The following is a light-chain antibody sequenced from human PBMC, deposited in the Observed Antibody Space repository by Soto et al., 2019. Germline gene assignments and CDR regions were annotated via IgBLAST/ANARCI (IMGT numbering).Light chain of an antibody. CDR3: CSYPGSSDWVV. J-gene: IGLJ2*01. CDR2: EGS. CDR1: SSDVGSYNL. Sequence: QSALTQPASVSGSPGQSITISCTGTSSDVGSYNLVSWYQQHPGKAPKLMIYEGSKRPAGVSNRFSGSKSGNTASLTISGLKAEDEAVNTFCSYPGSSDWVVFGGGPNLAAL. V-gene: IGLV2-23*01.